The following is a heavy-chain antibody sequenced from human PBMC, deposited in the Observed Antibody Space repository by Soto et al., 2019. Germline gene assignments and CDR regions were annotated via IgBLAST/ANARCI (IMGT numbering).Heavy chain of an antibody. CDR2: VYPGDSDT. Sequence: GESLKISCKGSVYSFTSYWIGWVRPLPVEVLDCVVIVYPGDSDTRYSPSFQGQVTISADKSISTAYLQWSSLKASDTAMYYCARQGLGYYDFWSGSPNRRELAWFEPWGQGTLVTVSS. D-gene: IGHD3-3*01. CDR3: ARQGLGYYDFWSGSPNRRELAWFEP. V-gene: IGHV5-51*01. J-gene: IGHJ5*02. CDR1: VYSFTSYW.